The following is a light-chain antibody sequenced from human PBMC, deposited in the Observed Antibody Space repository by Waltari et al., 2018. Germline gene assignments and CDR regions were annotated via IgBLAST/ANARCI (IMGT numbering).Light chain of an antibody. J-gene: IGKJ2*01. Sequence: IVLTQSPLSLPVTRGEPASIPCRPSQGLLHTNGNHYLDWYLQKPGQSPQLRIYLSAYRAAGVPDRFSASGSGTDFTLSISAVEADDVGVYYCFQSLQAPYTFGQGTRL. CDR3: FQSLQAPYT. CDR2: LSA. CDR1: QGLLHTNGNHY. V-gene: IGKV2-28*01.